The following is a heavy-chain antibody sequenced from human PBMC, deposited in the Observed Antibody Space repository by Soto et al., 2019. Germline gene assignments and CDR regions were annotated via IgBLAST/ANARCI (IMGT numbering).Heavy chain of an antibody. Sequence: GGSLRLSCAASGFTFSSYGMHWVRQAPGKGLEWVAVIWYDGSNKYYADSVKGRFTISRDNSKNTLYLQMNSLRAEDTAVYYCARDGRGADYGDYYPSGDAFDIWGQGTMVTVSS. CDR1: GFTFSSYG. J-gene: IGHJ3*02. D-gene: IGHD4-17*01. CDR3: ARDGRGADYGDYYPSGDAFDI. V-gene: IGHV3-33*01. CDR2: IWYDGSNK.